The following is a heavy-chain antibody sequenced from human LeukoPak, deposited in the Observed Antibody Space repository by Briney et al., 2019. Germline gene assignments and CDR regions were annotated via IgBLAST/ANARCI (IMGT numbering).Heavy chain of an antibody. J-gene: IGHJ4*02. D-gene: IGHD3-3*01. CDR2: IGGGSSPI. CDR3: VRDHEWSFDF. Sequence: GGSLRLSCAASGFSFNSYSMNWVRQAPGKGLEWVSYIGGGSSPIKYADSVKGRFTISRDNARNSLDLEMNSLRDEDTAVYYCVRDHEWSFDFWGQGTLVTVSS. V-gene: IGHV3-48*02. CDR1: GFSFNSYS.